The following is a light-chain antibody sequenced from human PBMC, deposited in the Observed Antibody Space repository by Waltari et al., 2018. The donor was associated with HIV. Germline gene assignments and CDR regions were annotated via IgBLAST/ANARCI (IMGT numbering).Light chain of an antibody. CDR1: NSNIGRNF. J-gene: IGLJ1*01. V-gene: IGLV1-47*01. CDR3: ATWDDILSGYL. Sequence: QSVPTQPPSASGTPGQRVAISCYGSNSNIGRNFVYCYQQLPGTAPKLLIYKDTQRPSGVPERFSASKSGSSSSLAISGLRSEDEAEYYCATWDDILSGYLFGTGTKVTVL. CDR2: KDT.